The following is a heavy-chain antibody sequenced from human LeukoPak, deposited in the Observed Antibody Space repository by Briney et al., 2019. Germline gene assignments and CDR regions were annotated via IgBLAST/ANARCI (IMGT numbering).Heavy chain of an antibody. CDR3: ARDKGGLVIDY. J-gene: IGHJ4*02. CDR2: ISSSSSTI. V-gene: IGHV3-48*02. CDR1: GFTFSSYS. Sequence: PGGSLRLSCAASGFTFSSYSMNWVRQAPGKGLEWVSYISSSSSTIYYADSVKGRFTISRDNAKNSLYLQMNGLRDEDTAVYYCARDKGGLVIDYWGQGTLVTVSS. D-gene: IGHD3/OR15-3a*01.